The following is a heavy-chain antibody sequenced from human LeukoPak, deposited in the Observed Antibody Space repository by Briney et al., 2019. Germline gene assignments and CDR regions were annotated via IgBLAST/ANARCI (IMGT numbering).Heavy chain of an antibody. D-gene: IGHD1-1*01. J-gene: IGHJ4*02. CDR2: IKQDGSEK. Sequence: GGSLRLSCAASGFTFSTYWMNWVRQAPGKGLEWVANIKQDGSEKYYVDSVKGRFTISRDNPKNSLYLQMNSLRAEDTAVYYCARGTGRFDYWGQGTLVTVSS. V-gene: IGHV3-7*02. CDR3: ARGTGRFDY. CDR1: GFTFSTYW.